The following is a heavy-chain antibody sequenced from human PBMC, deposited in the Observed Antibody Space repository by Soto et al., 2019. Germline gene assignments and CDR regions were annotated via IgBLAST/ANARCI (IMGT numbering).Heavy chain of an antibody. V-gene: IGHV4-28*01. CDR3: AGGALGYNWFDP. D-gene: IGHD3-10*01. CDR2: IYYNDNT. J-gene: IGHJ5*02. Sequence: SETLSLTCAVSGVSINSNYFWGWIRQPPGRGLEWVGYIYYNDNTSYEPSLKSRVTISADTSKNHFSLNLNSVTAADTAVYYCAGGALGYNWFDPWGQGTLVTVSS. CDR1: GVSINSNYF.